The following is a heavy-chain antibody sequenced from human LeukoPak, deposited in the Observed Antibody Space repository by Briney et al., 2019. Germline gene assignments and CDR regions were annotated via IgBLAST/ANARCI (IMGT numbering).Heavy chain of an antibody. Sequence: ASVKVSCKASGYTFTSYYMHWVRQAPGQGLEWMGIINPSGGSTSYAQKFQGRVTITRDTSTSTVYMELSSLRSEDTAVYYCASGEYCSSTSCSPRIDAFDIWGQGTMVTVSS. CDR3: ASGEYCSSTSCSPRIDAFDI. CDR2: INPSGGST. V-gene: IGHV1-46*01. J-gene: IGHJ3*02. D-gene: IGHD2-2*01. CDR1: GYTFTSYY.